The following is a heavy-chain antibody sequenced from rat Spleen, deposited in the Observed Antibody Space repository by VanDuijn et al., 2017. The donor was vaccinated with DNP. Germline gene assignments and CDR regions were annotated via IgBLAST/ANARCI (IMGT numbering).Heavy chain of an antibody. Sequence: EVQLVESGGGLVQPGRSLHLSCAASGFTFSDYNMAWVRQAPKKGVEWVATISYDGISTYYRDPVKGPFTVSRDNAQKTLYLQMNSLRSEDAATDYCAGDQGPWGQGVMVTVSS. V-gene: IGHV5-7*01. CDR2: ISYDGIST. J-gene: IGHJ2*01. CDR1: GFTFSDYN. CDR3: AGDQGP.